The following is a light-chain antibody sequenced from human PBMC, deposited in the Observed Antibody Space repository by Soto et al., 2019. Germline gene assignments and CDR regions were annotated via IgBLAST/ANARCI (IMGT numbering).Light chain of an antibody. Sequence: QSALTQPASVSGSPGQSITISCTGTSSDVGDYNYVSWYQQHPGKAPKLMIYGVSNWPSGVSNRFSGSKSDNTASLTISGLQAEDEADYYCSSYRSSSTSHVFGTGTKVTVL. CDR1: SSDVGDYNY. V-gene: IGLV2-14*01. CDR3: SSYRSSSTSHV. J-gene: IGLJ1*01. CDR2: GVS.